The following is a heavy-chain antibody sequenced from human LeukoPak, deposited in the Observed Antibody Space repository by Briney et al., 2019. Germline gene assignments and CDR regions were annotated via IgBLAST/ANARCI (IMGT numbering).Heavy chain of an antibody. Sequence: GRSLRLSCAASGFTFSDYYMSWIRQAPGKGLEWVSYISSSGSTIYYADSVKGRFTISRDNAKNSLYLQMNSLRAEDTAVYYCARDRVTMVRGVIMNYYGMDVWGQGTTVTVSS. J-gene: IGHJ6*02. V-gene: IGHV3-11*01. CDR2: ISSSGSTI. D-gene: IGHD3-10*01. CDR1: GFTFSDYY. CDR3: ARDRVTMVRGVIMNYYGMDV.